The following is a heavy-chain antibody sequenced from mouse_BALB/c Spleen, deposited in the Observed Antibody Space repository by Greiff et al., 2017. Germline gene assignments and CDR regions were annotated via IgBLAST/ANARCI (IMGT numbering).Heavy chain of an antibody. V-gene: IGHV3-2*02. CDR1: GYSITSDYA. Sequence: EVQLQESGPGLVKPSQSLSLTCTVTGYSITSDYAWNWIRQFPGNKLEWMGYISYSGSTSYNPSLKSRISITRDTSKNQFFLQLNSVTTEDTATYYCARWGSNFDYWGQGTTLTVSS. CDR2: ISYSGST. J-gene: IGHJ2*01. CDR3: ARWGSNFDY.